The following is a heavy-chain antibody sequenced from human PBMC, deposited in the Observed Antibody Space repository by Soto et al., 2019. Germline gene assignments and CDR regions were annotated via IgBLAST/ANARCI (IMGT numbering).Heavy chain of an antibody. V-gene: IGHV4-59*01. CDR3: ASGHQLPTYAEPYYYYGMDV. Sequence: PSETLSLTCTVSGGSISSYYWSWIRQPPGKGLEWIGYIYYSGSTNYNPSLKSRVTISVDTSKNQFSLKLSSVTASDTAVYYFASGHQLPTYAEPYYYYGMDVWGQGTTVTVSS. J-gene: IGHJ6*02. D-gene: IGHD2-2*01. CDR1: GGSISSYY. CDR2: IYYSGST.